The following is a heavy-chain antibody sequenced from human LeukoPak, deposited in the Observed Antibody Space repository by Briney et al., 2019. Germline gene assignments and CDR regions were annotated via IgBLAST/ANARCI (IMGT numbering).Heavy chain of an antibody. Sequence: GESLKISCKGSGYSFTSYWIGWVRQMPGKGLEWMGIICPGDSDTRYNPSFQGQVTISADKSISTAYLQWSSLKASDTAIYYCAKCMYSSGCDYWGQGTLVTVSS. J-gene: IGHJ4*02. V-gene: IGHV5-51*01. CDR2: ICPGDSDT. CDR1: GYSFTSYW. D-gene: IGHD6-19*01. CDR3: AKCMYSSGCDY.